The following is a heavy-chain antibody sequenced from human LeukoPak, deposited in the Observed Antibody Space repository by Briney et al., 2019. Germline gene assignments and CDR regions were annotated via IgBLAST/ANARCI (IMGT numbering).Heavy chain of an antibody. Sequence: GGSLRLSCAACGFSFSNYWMSWVRQAPGKGLEWVTVISYDGSNKYYADSVKGRFTISRDNSKNTLYLQMNSLRAEDTAVYYCAKNEAPAATMDAFDIWGQGTMVTVSS. CDR2: ISYDGSNK. CDR1: GFSFSNYW. D-gene: IGHD2-2*01. J-gene: IGHJ3*02. V-gene: IGHV3-30*18. CDR3: AKNEAPAATMDAFDI.